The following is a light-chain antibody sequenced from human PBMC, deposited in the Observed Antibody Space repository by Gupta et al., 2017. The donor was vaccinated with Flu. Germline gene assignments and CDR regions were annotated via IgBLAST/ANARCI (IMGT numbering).Light chain of an antibody. J-gene: IGLJ2*01. CDR2: NNV. CDR1: SSNIGANYD. V-gene: IGLV1-40*01. Sequence: QSVLAQPPSVSGAPGQRVTISCTGSSSNIGANYDVTWYQLLPGTAPKLLIFNNVNRPSGVPDRFSGSKSGTSASLAITGLQAEDEADYYCQTYDNSLNTSVFGGGTKLAVL. CDR3: QTYDNSLNTSV.